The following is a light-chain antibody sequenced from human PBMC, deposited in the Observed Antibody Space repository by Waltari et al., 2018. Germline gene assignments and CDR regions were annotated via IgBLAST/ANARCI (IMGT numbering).Light chain of an antibody. CDR2: KAS. J-gene: IGKJ1*01. CDR1: QSVNSW. V-gene: IGKV1-5*03. Sequence: DIQMTQSPSTLSASVGDRVAITCRASQSVNSWLAWYQTKPGKAPKFLIYKASILESGVPSRFSGSGSGTEFTLTISNLQPDDFATYYCQQYNRYSTFGQGTKVELK. CDR3: QQYNRYST.